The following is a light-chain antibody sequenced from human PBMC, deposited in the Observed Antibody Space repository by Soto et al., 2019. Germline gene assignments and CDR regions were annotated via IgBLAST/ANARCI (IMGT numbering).Light chain of an antibody. J-gene: IGKJ1*01. CDR1: QSVTR. CDR3: QQYDKWPRT. V-gene: IGKV3-15*01. Sequence: EIVLTQSPGTLSLSPGERATLSCRASQSVTRLAWYQQKPGQAPRLLIYGASRRATGFPARFSGSGSGTEFTLTISNLQSEDFAVYHCQQYDKWPRTFGQGTKVDIK. CDR2: GAS.